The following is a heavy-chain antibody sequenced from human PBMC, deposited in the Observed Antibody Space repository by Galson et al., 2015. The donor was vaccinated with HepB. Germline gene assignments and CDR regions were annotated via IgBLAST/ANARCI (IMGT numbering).Heavy chain of an antibody. J-gene: IGHJ3*02. Sequence: PALVKPTQTLTLTCTFSGFSLSTTGVGVGWIRQPPGKALEWLALIYWDGDKRYSPSLQSRLTITKDTSKNQVVLTMTNMEHVDTATYYCSHRDTGNDFDIWGQGTMVTVSS. CDR3: SHRDTGNDFDI. CDR2: IYWDGDK. V-gene: IGHV2-5*02. D-gene: IGHD7-27*01. CDR1: GFSLSTTGVG.